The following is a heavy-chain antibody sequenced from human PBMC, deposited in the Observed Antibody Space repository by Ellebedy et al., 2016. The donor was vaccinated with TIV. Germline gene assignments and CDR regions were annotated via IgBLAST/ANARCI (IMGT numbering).Heavy chain of an antibody. CDR1: GFTFDDYA. CDR3: AKDLELRFFKMVAFDI. V-gene: IGHV3-9*01. J-gene: IGHJ3*02. D-gene: IGHD3-3*01. Sequence: SLKISXAASGFTFDDYAMHWVRQAPGRGLEWVSGISWNSGSIGYADSVKGRFTISRDNAKNSLYLQMNSLRTEDTALYYCAKDLELRFFKMVAFDIWGQGTMVTVSS. CDR2: ISWNSGSI.